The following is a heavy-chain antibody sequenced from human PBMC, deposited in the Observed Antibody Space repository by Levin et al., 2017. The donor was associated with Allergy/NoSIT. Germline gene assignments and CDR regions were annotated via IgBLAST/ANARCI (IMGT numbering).Heavy chain of an antibody. CDR2: ISYDGSNK. J-gene: IGHJ6*02. Sequence: PGGSLRLSCAASGFTFSSYAMHWVRQAPGKGLEWVAVISYDGSNKYYADSVKGRFTISRDNSKNTLYLQMNSLRAEDTAVYYCARVGDSSGYYYDYGMDGWGQGTTVTVSS. V-gene: IGHV3-30*04. D-gene: IGHD3-22*01. CDR3: ARVGDSSGYYYDYGMDG. CDR1: GFTFSSYA.